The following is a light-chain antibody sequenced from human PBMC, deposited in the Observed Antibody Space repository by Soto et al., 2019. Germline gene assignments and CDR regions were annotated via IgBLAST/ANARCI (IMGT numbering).Light chain of an antibody. J-gene: IGKJ5*01. CDR3: QQLNSYPIT. CDR2: AAA. CDR1: QGINTY. Sequence: DIQLTQSPSFLSASVGDRVTITCRASQGINTYLAWFQQKPGKALKLLIYAAASLQSGVPSRFSGSGSGTEFTLTISSLQPEDFATYYCQQLNSYPITFGQGTRLEIK. V-gene: IGKV1-9*01.